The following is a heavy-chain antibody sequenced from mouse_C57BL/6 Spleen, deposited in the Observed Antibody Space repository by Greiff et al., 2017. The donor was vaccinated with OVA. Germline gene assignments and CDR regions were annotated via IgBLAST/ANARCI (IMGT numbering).Heavy chain of an antibody. CDR1: GYSITSGYY. V-gene: IGHV3-6*01. CDR2: ISYDGSN. Sequence: EVQLQESGPGLVKPSQSLSLTCSVTGYSITSGYYWNWIRQFPGNKLEWMGYISYDGSNNYNPSLKNRISITRDTSKNQFFLKLNSVTTEDTATYYCANSNYWYFDVWGTGTTVTVSS. CDR3: ANSNYWYFDV. J-gene: IGHJ1*03. D-gene: IGHD2-5*01.